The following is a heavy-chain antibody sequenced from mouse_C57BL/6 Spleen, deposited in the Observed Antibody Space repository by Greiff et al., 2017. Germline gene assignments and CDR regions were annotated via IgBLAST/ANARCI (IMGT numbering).Heavy chain of an antibody. CDR2: IDPSDSET. Sequence: VHVKQPGAELVRPGSSVKLSCKASGYTFTSYWMHWVKQRPIQGLEWIGNIDPSDSETHYNQKFKDKATLTVDKSSSTAYMQLSSLTSEDSAVYYCARNLWYFDVWGTGTTVTVSS. CDR1: GYTFTSYW. CDR3: ARNLWYFDV. J-gene: IGHJ1*03. V-gene: IGHV1-52*01.